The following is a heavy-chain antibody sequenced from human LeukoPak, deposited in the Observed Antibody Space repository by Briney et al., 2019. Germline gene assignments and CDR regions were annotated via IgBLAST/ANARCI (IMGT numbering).Heavy chain of an antibody. Sequence: GGSLRLSCAASGFTFSGYGMMWVRQAPGKGLEWVSAITGSGGSTYYADSVKGRWTIARDNSKTTVYLQMHSLRAEDTALYYCAKANRNYYGMDVWGQGTTVTVSS. CDR3: AKANRNYYGMDV. J-gene: IGHJ6*02. D-gene: IGHD2/OR15-2a*01. V-gene: IGHV3-23*01. CDR1: GFTFSGYG. CDR2: ITGSGGST.